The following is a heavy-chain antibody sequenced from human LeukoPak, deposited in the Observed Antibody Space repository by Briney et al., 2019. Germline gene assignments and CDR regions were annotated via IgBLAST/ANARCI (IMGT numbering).Heavy chain of an antibody. CDR3: ARHPYGGNWEYYFDY. V-gene: IGHV4-59*08. Sequence: PSETLSLTCTVSGGSISSYYWGWIRQPPGKGLEWIGYIYYSGSTNYNPSLKSRVTISVDTSKNQFSLKLSSVTAADTAVYYCARHPYGGNWEYYFDYWGQGTLVTVSS. D-gene: IGHD4-23*01. CDR2: IYYSGST. J-gene: IGHJ4*02. CDR1: GGSISSYY.